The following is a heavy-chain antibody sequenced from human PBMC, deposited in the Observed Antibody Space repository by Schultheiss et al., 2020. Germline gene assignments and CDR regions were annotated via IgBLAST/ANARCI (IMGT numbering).Heavy chain of an antibody. Sequence: SETLSLTCAVSGGSISSGGYSWSWIRQPPGKGLEWIGYIYFSGNTYYNPSLKSRITISLDTSKNQFSLKLSSVTAADTAVYYCARVELELPYYYYGMDVWGQGTTVTVSS. CDR3: ARVELELPYYYYGMDV. V-gene: IGHV4-30-4*07. CDR2: IYFSGNT. CDR1: GGSISSGGYS. J-gene: IGHJ6*02. D-gene: IGHD1-7*01.